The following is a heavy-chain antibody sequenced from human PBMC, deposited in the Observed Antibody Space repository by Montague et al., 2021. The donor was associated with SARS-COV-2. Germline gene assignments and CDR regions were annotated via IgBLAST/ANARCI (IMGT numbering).Heavy chain of an antibody. J-gene: IGHJ4*02. CDR2: TYFRSSFYN. CDR3: ARQDTSGWLTFDY. D-gene: IGHD6-19*01. CDR1: GDSVSSSTVA. Sequence: CAISGDSVSSSTVARNWLRQSPSRGLEWLGRTYFRSSFYNDYALSVKSRLNIQPDLAKNQFSLQLTSVTPEDTAIYYCARQDTSGWLTFDYWGQGILVTVSS. V-gene: IGHV6-1*01.